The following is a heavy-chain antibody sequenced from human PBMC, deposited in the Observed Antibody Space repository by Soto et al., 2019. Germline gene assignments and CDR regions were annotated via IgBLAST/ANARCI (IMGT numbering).Heavy chain of an antibody. CDR3: ARGITMVRGLIIDYFDY. D-gene: IGHD3-10*01. CDR2: ISYDGSNK. J-gene: IGHJ4*02. Sequence: QVQLVESGGGVVQPGRSLRLSCAASRFTFSNYAMHWVRQAPGKGLEWVAVISYDGSNKYYADSVKGRFTISRDNSKNTLYLQMNSLRAEDTAVYYCARGITMVRGLIIDYFDYWGQGTLVTVSS. V-gene: IGHV3-30-3*01. CDR1: RFTFSNYA.